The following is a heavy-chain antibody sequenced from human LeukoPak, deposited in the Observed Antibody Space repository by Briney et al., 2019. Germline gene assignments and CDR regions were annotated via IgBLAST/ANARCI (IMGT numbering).Heavy chain of an antibody. CDR2: INPNSGGT. J-gene: IGHJ4*02. CDR3: VMGATSWNYFDY. CDR1: GYTFTSYD. D-gene: IGHD1-26*01. Sequence: GASVKVSCKASGYTFTSYDINWVRQATGQGLEWMGWINPNSGGTNYAQKFQGRVTMTRDTSISTAYMELSRLRSDDTAVYYCVMGATSWNYFDYWGQGTLVTISS. V-gene: IGHV1-2*02.